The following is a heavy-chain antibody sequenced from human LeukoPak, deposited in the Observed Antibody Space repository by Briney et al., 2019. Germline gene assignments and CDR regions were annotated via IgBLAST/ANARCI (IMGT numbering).Heavy chain of an antibody. CDR1: GGSISSGSYY. V-gene: IGHV4-61*02. D-gene: IGHD3-22*01. CDR2: IYTSGST. Sequence: SQTLSLTCTVSGGSISSGSYYWSWIRQPAGKGLEWIGRIYTSGSTNYNPSLKSRVTISVDTSKNQFPLKLSSVTAADTAVYYCARDRYGSYYDSSGYTYYFDYWGQGTLVTVSS. J-gene: IGHJ4*02. CDR3: ARDRYGSYYDSSGYTYYFDY.